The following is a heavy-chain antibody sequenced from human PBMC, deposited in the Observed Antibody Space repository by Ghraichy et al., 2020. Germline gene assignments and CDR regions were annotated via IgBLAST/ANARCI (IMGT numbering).Heavy chain of an antibody. Sequence: SETLSLTCTVSGGSISNYYWSWIRQPAGKGLEWIGRIYTSGSTNYNPSLKSRVTMSVDTSKSQFSLKLSSVTAADTAVYYCARDNSRYSAFDMWGQGTLVTVSS. V-gene: IGHV4-4*07. CDR3: ARDNSRYSAFDM. J-gene: IGHJ3*02. CDR1: GGSISNYY. CDR2: IYTSGST. D-gene: IGHD1-26*01.